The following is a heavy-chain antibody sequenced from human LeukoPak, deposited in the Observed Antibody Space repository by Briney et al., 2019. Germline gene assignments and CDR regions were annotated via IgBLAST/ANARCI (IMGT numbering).Heavy chain of an antibody. V-gene: IGHV3-30-3*01. CDR2: ISYDGSNK. CDR1: GFTFNSYA. D-gene: IGHD6-19*01. CDR3: ATSFVGYSSGWYVGY. J-gene: IGHJ4*02. Sequence: PGGSLRLSCAASGFTFNSYAMHWVRQAPGKGLEWVAVISYDGSNKYYADSVNGRFTISRDNSKNTLYLQMNSLRAEYTAVYYCATSFVGYSSGWYVGYWGQGTLVT.